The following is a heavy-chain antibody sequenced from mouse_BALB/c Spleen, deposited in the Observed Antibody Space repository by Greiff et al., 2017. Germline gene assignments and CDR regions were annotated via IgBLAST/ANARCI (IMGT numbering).Heavy chain of an antibody. CDR2: ILPGSGST. J-gene: IGHJ3*01. Sequence: QVQLQQSGAELMKPGASVKISCKATGYTFSSYWIEWVKQRPGHGLEWIGEILPGSGSTNYNEKFKGKATFTADTSSNTAYMQLSSLTSEDSAVYYCARRRITTASHGFAYWGQGTLVTVSA. D-gene: IGHD1-2*01. V-gene: IGHV1-9*01. CDR3: ARRRITTASHGFAY. CDR1: GYTFSSYW.